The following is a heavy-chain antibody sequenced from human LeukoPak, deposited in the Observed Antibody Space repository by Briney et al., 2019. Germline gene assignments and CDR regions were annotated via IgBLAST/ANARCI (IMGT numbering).Heavy chain of an antibody. Sequence: GGTLRLSCAASGFTFSDNNMSWIRHAPRTGLERDSSINSRCNIYSADSLEGRITISRDNAKNSLYLQMNSLRPEDTAVYYCAREPLSSLGDSFDCWGQGTLVTVSS. CDR3: AREPLSSLGDSFDC. CDR2: INSRCNI. J-gene: IGHJ4*02. V-gene: IGHV3-69-1*02. CDR1: GFTFSDNN.